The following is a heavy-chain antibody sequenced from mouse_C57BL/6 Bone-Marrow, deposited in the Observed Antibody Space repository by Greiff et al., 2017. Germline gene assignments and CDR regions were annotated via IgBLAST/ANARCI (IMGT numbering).Heavy chain of an antibody. Sequence: QVQLKESGAELARPGASVKLSCKASGYTFTSYGISWVKQRPGQGLEWIGEIYPRSGNTYYNEKFKGKATLTADKSSSTAYMELRSLTSEDSAVYFCARRGGSILYYFDYWGQGTTLTVSS. D-gene: IGHD1-1*01. CDR1: GYTFTSYG. CDR2: IYPRSGNT. V-gene: IGHV1-81*01. J-gene: IGHJ2*01. CDR3: ARRGGSILYYFDY.